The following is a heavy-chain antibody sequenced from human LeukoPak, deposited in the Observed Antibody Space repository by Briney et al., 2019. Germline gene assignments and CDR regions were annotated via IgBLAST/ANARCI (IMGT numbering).Heavy chain of an antibody. J-gene: IGHJ3*02. CDR1: GYTFTTYD. CDR2: MNPNSGDT. V-gene: IGHV1-8*01. CDR3: ARDPNIPDADAFDI. Sequence: ASVKVSCKASGYTFTTYDITWVRQATGQGLEWMGWMNPNSGDTAYAQKFQGRVTMTTDTSTSTAYMELRSLRSDDTAVYYCARDPNIPDADAFDIWGQGTMVTVSS.